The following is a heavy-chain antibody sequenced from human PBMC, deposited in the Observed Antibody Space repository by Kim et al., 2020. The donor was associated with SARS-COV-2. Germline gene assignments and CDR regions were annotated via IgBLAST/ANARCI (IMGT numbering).Heavy chain of an antibody. V-gene: IGHV1-18*01. D-gene: IGHD2-21*02. CDR3: ARMGGDAPYQGVGYYFDY. CDR2: ISAYNGNT. J-gene: IGHJ4*02. CDR1: GYTFTSYG. Sequence: ASVKVSCKASGYTFTSYGISWVRQAPGQGLEWMGWISAYNGNTNYAQKLQGRVTMTTDTSTSTAYMELRSLRSDDTAVYYCARMGGDAPYQGVGYYFDYWGQGTLVTVSS.